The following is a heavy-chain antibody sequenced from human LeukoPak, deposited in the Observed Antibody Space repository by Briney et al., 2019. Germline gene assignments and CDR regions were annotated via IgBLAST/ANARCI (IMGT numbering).Heavy chain of an antibody. D-gene: IGHD4-17*01. CDR3: ARTPVTTYPDAFDI. CDR2: IKQDGSEK. CDR1: GFTFSSYA. J-gene: IGHJ3*02. Sequence: GGSLRLSCAASGFTFSSYAMSWVRQAPGKGLEWVANIKQDGSEKYYVDSVKGRFTISRDNAKNSLYLQMNSLRAEDTAVYYCARTPVTTYPDAFDIWGQGTMVTVSS. V-gene: IGHV3-7*01.